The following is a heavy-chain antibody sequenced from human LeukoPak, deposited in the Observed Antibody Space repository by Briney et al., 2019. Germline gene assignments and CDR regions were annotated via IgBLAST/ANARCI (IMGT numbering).Heavy chain of an antibody. D-gene: IGHD5-12*01. CDR3: ARSQYGYGRNYYYGMDV. V-gene: IGHV1-3*01. Sequence: GASVKVSCKASGYTFTSYAMHWVRQAPGQRLAWMGWINAGNGNTKNSQKFQGRVTITRDTSASTADMELSSLRSEDTAVYYCARSQYGYGRNYYYGMDVWGKGPRSPSPQ. CDR2: INAGNGNT. CDR1: GYTFTSYA. J-gene: IGHJ6*04.